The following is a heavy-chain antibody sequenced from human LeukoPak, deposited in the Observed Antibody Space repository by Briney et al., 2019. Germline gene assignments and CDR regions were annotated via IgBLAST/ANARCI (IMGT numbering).Heavy chain of an antibody. CDR3: AKYFYGGRTEYYFDS. CDR2: ISGNGGTT. CDR1: GFTFSNYA. D-gene: IGHD4-23*01. Sequence: PGGSLRLSCAASGFTFSNYAMSWVRRAPGKGLEWVSAISGNGGTTNFADSVKGRFTISRDNSKNTLYLQMNSLRVDDTAVYYCAKYFYGGRTEYYFDSWGQGTLVTVSS. V-gene: IGHV3-23*01. J-gene: IGHJ4*02.